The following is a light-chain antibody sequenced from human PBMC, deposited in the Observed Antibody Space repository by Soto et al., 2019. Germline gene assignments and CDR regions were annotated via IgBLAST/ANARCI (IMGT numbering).Light chain of an antibody. J-gene: IGLJ2*01. CDR1: SSDVGRYNY. V-gene: IGLV2-14*01. CDR2: DVS. Sequence: QSVLTQPASVSGSPGQSITISCTGTSSDVGRYNYVSWYQQHPGKAPKLMIYDVSNRPSGASNRFSGSKSGNTASLTISGLQAADEDDYYCSSYTSSSPPVVFGGGTKLTVL. CDR3: SSYTSSSPPVV.